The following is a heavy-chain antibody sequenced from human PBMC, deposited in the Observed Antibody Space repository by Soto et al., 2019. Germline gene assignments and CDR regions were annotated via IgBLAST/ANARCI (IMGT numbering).Heavy chain of an antibody. V-gene: IGHV3-23*01. CDR2: NSGGGGST. D-gene: IGHD1-20*01. CDR3: AKGGPRAYNRKPSSLWSRGPEEDFYYYHMDV. J-gene: IGHJ6*03. CDR1: GFTFSNYA. Sequence: GGSLRLSCAASGFTFSNYAMSWVRQAPGKGLEWVSGNSGGGGSTYYSDSGKGRFIISRDNSKYTLYLQMISLRAEDTAVYYCAKGGPRAYNRKPSSLWSRGPEEDFYYYHMDVWGKGTTVTVSS.